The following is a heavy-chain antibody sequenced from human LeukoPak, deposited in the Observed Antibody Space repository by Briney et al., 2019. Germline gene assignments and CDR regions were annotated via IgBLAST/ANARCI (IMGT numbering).Heavy chain of an antibody. D-gene: IGHD6-19*01. V-gene: IGHV3-7*01. J-gene: IGHJ4*02. CDR2: IKQDGSEK. Sequence: GGSLRPSCAASGFTFSSFWMSWVRQAPGKGLEWVANIKQDGSEKYYVDSVKGRFTISRDNARNSLYLQMNSLRAEDTAVYYCARNSGWSYYFDYWGQGTLVTVSS. CDR3: ARNSGWSYYFDY. CDR1: GFTFSSFW.